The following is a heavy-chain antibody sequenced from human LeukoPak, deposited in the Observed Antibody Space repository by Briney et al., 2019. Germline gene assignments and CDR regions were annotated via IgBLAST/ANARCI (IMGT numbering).Heavy chain of an antibody. CDR2: ISSSSSYI. Sequence: GGSLRLSCAASGFTFSSYSMNWVRQAPGKGLEWVSSISSSSSYIYYADSVKGPFTISRDNAKNSLYLQMNSLRAEDTAVYYCARLGITGTTRYFDYWGQGTLVTVSS. D-gene: IGHD1-7*01. CDR3: ARLGITGTTRYFDY. V-gene: IGHV3-21*01. J-gene: IGHJ4*02. CDR1: GFTFSSYS.